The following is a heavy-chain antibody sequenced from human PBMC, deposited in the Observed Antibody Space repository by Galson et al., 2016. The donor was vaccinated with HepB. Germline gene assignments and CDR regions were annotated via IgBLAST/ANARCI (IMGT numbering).Heavy chain of an antibody. D-gene: IGHD2-2*01. CDR1: GASISDSNW. J-gene: IGHJ5*02. CDR3: ARAAIIPGARMVFDP. V-gene: IGHV4-4*02. Sequence: TLYLTCDVSGASISDSNWWTWVRQVPGKGLEWIGEIYHTGTSNNNPFLNSRFTLSVDKSRNQFSLNITSVTAADTAVYYCARAAIIPGARMVFDPWGQGTLVTVSS. CDR2: IYHTGTS.